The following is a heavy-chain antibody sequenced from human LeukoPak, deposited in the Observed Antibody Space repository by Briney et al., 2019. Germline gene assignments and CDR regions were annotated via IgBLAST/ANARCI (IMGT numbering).Heavy chain of an antibody. J-gene: IGHJ6*03. Sequence: GGSLRLSCAASRFTFNNYEMKWVRQAPGKGLEWVSYISSGDNSISYADSVKGRFTISGDNAKNSLCLQMSSLRAEDTAVYYCARDTFLSYYYYYYMDVWGKGTTVTVSS. D-gene: IGHD3-16*01. CDR1: RFTFNNYE. V-gene: IGHV3-48*03. CDR2: ISSGDNSI. CDR3: ARDTFLSYYYYYYMDV.